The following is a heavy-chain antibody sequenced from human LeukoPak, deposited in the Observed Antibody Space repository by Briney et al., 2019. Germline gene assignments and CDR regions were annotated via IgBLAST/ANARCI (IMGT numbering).Heavy chain of an antibody. J-gene: IGHJ4*02. Sequence: SVKVSCKASGGTFSSYAISWVRQAPGQRLEWMGGIIPIFGTANYAQKFQGRVTITTDESTSTAYMELSSLRSEDTAVYYCARGLPRFLTPYFDYWGQGTLVTVSS. CDR1: GGTFSSYA. V-gene: IGHV1-69*05. CDR2: IIPIFGTA. CDR3: ARGLPRFLTPYFDY. D-gene: IGHD4-23*01.